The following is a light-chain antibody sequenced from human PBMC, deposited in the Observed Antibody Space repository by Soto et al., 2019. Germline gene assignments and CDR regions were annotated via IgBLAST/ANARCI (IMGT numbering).Light chain of an antibody. J-gene: IGLJ1*01. V-gene: IGLV2-14*01. Sequence: QSVLTQPASVSGSPGQSITISCTGTSSDVGGYNYVSWYQQHPGKAPKLMIYEVSNRPSGVSNRFSGSKSGNTASLTISGLQAEAEADYYCSSYTRSSTYVFGNGTKLTV. CDR2: EVS. CDR1: SSDVGGYNY. CDR3: SSYTRSSTYV.